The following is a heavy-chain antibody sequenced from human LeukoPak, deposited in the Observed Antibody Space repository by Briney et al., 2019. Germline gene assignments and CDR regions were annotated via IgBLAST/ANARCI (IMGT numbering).Heavy chain of an antibody. CDR2: IYYSGST. V-gene: IGHV4-59*01. J-gene: IGHJ4*02. D-gene: IGHD3-22*01. Sequence: PSETLSFTCTVSGGSISSYYWSWIRQPPGKGLEWIGYIYYSGSTNYNPSLKSRVTISVDTSKNQFSLKLSSVTAADTAVYYCARSDSSGSHFDYWGQGTLVTVSS. CDR3: ARSDSSGSHFDY. CDR1: GGSISSYY.